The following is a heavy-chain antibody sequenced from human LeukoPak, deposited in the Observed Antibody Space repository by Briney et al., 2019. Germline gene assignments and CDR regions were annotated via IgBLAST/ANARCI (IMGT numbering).Heavy chain of an antibody. CDR2: ISGSGDNT. V-gene: IGHV3-23*01. J-gene: IGHJ4*02. D-gene: IGHD2-2*01. CDR3: TRDPGRCTSTSCYPDY. CDR1: GFTFSSYA. Sequence: GGSLRLSCAASGFTFSSYAMSWVRQVPGKGLEWVSVISGSGDNTYYADSVKGRFTISRDNSKNMLYLQMNSLRAEDTAVYYCTRDPGRCTSTSCYPDYWGQGTLVTVSS.